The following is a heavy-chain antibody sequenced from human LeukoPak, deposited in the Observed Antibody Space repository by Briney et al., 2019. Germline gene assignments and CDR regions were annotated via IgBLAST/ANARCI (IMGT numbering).Heavy chain of an antibody. D-gene: IGHD2-15*01. J-gene: IGHJ4*02. CDR2: IKQDGSEK. Sequence: GTSLRLSCAASGFTFSTHAMHWVRQAPGKGLEWVATIKQDGSEKTYVDSVEGRFTSSRDNAKSSLFLQMDSLRAEDTAVYYCARFGMDAAIDYWGQGTLVTVSS. CDR3: ARFGMDAAIDY. V-gene: IGHV3-7*01. CDR1: GFTFSTHA.